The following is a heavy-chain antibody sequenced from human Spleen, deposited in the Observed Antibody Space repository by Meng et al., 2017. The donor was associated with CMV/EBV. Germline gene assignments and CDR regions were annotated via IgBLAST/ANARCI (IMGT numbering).Heavy chain of an antibody. CDR3: ARRGAAAGTDY. J-gene: IGHJ4*02. Sequence: SETLSLTCAVYGGSFSGYYWSWIRQPPGKGLEWIGEINHSGSTNYNPSLKSRVTISVETSKNQFSLKLSSVTAADTAVYYCARRGAAAGTDYWGQGTLVTVSS. D-gene: IGHD6-13*01. CDR1: GGSFSGYY. CDR2: INHSGST. V-gene: IGHV4-34*01.